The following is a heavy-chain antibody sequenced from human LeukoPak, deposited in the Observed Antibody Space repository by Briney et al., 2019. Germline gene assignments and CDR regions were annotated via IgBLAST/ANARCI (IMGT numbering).Heavy chain of an antibody. V-gene: IGHV3-23*01. CDR2: ISPSGGST. CDR1: GFTFSNYA. J-gene: IGHJ4*02. D-gene: IGHD3-9*01. Sequence: IRPGGSLRLSCAASGFTFSNYAMSWVRQAPGQGLDWVSTISPSGGSTFYSGSVEGRFTISRDSPKSTLYLQMDSLRAEDTAVYYCVRYNDILTDYYRFDFWGQGTPVTVSS. CDR3: VRYNDILTDYYRFDF.